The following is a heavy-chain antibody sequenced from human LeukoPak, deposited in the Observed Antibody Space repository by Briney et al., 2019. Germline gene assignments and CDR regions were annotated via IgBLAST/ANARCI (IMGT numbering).Heavy chain of an antibody. J-gene: IGHJ4*02. D-gene: IGHD3-9*01. CDR2: ISGSGGST. CDR1: GFTFSSYA. Sequence: GGSLRLSCAASGFTFSSYAMSWVRQAPGKGLEWVSAISGSGGSTYYADSVKGRFTISRDNSKNTLYLQMNGLRAEDTAVYYCAKDRDRSYYDILTGYYFDYWGQGTLVTVSS. CDR3: AKDRDRSYYDILTGYYFDY. V-gene: IGHV3-23*01.